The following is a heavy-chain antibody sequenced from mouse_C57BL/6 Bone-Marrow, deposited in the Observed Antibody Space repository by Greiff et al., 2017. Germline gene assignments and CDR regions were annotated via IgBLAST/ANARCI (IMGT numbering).Heavy chain of an antibody. CDR2: IHPYSGST. CDR1: GYTFTSYW. Sequence: QVQLQQPGAELVKPGASVKLSCKASGYTFTSYWMHWVKQRPGQGLEWIGMIHPYSGSTNYNEKFQSKATLTVDKSSSTAYMQLSSLTSEHSAVYYCVSWDITTVVGGLSYWGQGMLVTVAA. D-gene: IGHD1-1*01. V-gene: IGHV1-64*01. CDR3: VSWDITTVVGGLSY. J-gene: IGHJ3*01.